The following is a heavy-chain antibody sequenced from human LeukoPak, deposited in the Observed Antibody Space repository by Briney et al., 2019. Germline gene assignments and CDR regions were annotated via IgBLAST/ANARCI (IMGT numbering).Heavy chain of an antibody. CDR1: GFTFSSYG. CDR2: IWYDGSNK. D-gene: IGHD3-22*01. CDR3: ARDRDYDSSGYFGY. Sequence: PGGSLRLSCAASGFTFSSYGMHWVRQAPGKGLEWVAVIWYDGSNKYYADSVKGRFTISRDNSKNTLYLQMNSLRAEDTAVYYCARDRDYDSSGYFGYWGQGTLVTVSS. V-gene: IGHV3-33*08. J-gene: IGHJ4*02.